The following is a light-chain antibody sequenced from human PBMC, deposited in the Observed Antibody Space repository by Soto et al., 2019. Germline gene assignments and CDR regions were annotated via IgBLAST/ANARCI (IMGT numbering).Light chain of an antibody. CDR1: SSDVGGYNY. CDR3: SSYTSSSTLV. V-gene: IGLV2-14*01. Sequence: QSALTQPASVSGSPGQTITISSTGTSSDVGGYNYVSWYQQHPGKAPKLMIYDVSNRPSGVSNRFSGSKSGNTASLTISGLQAEYEADYYCSSYTSSSTLVFGGGTKVTVL. J-gene: IGLJ2*01. CDR2: DVS.